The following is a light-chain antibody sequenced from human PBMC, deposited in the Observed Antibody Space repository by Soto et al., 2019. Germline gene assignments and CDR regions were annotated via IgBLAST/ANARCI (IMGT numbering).Light chain of an antibody. CDR3: QHYISSPSRLT. V-gene: IGKV3-20*01. J-gene: IGKJ4*01. Sequence: EIVWTQAPGTRSLSPGERATLSCRASQRVRSSSLAWYQQKPGQAPRLFIYNASSRATGIPDRFSGGGSETDFTIPISKLAPEYFAVYYCQHYISSPSRLTFGGGTKVEIK. CDR1: QRVRSSS. CDR2: NAS.